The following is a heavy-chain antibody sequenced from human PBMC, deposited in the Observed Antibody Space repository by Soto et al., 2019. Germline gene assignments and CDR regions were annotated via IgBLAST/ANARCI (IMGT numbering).Heavy chain of an antibody. CDR2: ISGSGGST. Sequence: GGSLRLSCAASGFTFSSYAMSWVRQAPGKGLEWVSAISGSGGSTYYADSVKGRFTISRDNSKNTLYLQMNSLRAEDTAVYYCAKTYDFWSGPASYYGMYVWGQGTTVTVSS. V-gene: IGHV3-23*01. J-gene: IGHJ6*02. CDR1: GFTFSSYA. D-gene: IGHD3-3*01. CDR3: AKTYDFWSGPASYYGMYV.